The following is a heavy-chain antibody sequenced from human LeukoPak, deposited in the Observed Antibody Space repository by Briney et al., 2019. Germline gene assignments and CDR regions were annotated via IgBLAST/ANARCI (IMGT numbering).Heavy chain of an antibody. CDR3: ADLDCSGGSCYLDY. CDR1: GGSFSSYT. D-gene: IGHD2-15*01. J-gene: IGHJ4*02. V-gene: IGHV1-69*02. Sequence: GSSVKVSCKASGGSFSSYTISWVRQAPGQGLEWMGSLIPILGIANYAQKFQGRVTITPDKSTSTAYMELSSLRSEDTAVYYCADLDCSGGSCYLDYWGQGTLVTVSS. CDR2: LIPILGIA.